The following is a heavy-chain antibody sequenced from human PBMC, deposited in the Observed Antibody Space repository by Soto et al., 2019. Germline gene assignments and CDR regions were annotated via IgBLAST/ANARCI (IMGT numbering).Heavy chain of an antibody. CDR2: ISYDGSNK. CDR3: AKDRSRAGTLDY. V-gene: IGHV3-30*18. J-gene: IGHJ4*02. Sequence: QVQLMESGGGVVQPGRSLRLSCAASGFTFSSYGMHWVRQAPGKGLEWVAVISYDGSNKYYADSVKGRFTISRDNSKNTLYLQMNSLRAEDTAVYYCAKDRSRAGTLDYWGQGTLVTVSS. CDR1: GFTFSSYG. D-gene: IGHD6-19*01.